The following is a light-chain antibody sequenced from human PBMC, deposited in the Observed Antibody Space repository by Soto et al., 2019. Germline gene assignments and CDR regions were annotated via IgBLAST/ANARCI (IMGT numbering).Light chain of an antibody. CDR2: QAS. CDR3: QQYSAYPWT. Sequence: DIQMTQSPSRLSASVGDRVILTCRASQSISSWLAWYQQTPGRAPKLLIYQASSLESEVPSRFSGSGSGTEFTLIISSLQPDDFATYYCQQYSAYPWTFGQGTKVEIK. CDR1: QSISSW. J-gene: IGKJ1*01. V-gene: IGKV1-5*03.